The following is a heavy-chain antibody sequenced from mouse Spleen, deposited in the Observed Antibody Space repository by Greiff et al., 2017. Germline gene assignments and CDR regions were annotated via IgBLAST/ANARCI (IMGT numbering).Heavy chain of an antibody. CDR3: ARPAYGNYAWFAY. CDR2: IDPANGNT. V-gene: IGHV14-3*02. Sequence: VQLQQSGAELVKPGASVKLSCTASGFNIKDTYMHWVKQRPEQGLEWIGRIDPANGNTKYDPKFQGKATITADTSSNTAYLQLSSLTSEDTAVYYCARPAYGNYAWFAYWGQGTLVTVSA. D-gene: IGHD2-1*01. J-gene: IGHJ3*01. CDR1: GFNIKDTY.